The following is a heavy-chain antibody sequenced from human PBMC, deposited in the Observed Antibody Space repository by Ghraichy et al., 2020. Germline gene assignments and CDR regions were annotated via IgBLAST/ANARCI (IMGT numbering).Heavy chain of an antibody. CDR2: INHSGST. CDR3: ARDLQFLNYDSSGYPYGMDV. J-gene: IGHJ6*02. CDR1: GGSFSGYY. D-gene: IGHD3-22*01. Sequence: SETLSLTCAVYGGSFSGYYWSWIRQPPGKGLEWIGEINHSGSTNYNPSLKSRVTISVDTSKNQFSLKLSSVTAADTAVYYCARDLQFLNYDSSGYPYGMDVWGQGTTVTVSS. V-gene: IGHV4-34*01.